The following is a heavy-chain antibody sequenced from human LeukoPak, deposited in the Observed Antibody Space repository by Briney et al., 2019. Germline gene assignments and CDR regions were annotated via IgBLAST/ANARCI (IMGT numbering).Heavy chain of an antibody. CDR2: IYYSGST. V-gene: IGHV4-39*01. CDR1: GGSFSGYY. Sequence: SETLSLTCAVYGGSFSGYYWGWIRQPPGKGLEWIGSIYYSGSTYYNPSLKSRVTISVDTSKNQFSLKLSSVTAADTAVYYCARHDKYSSSWSTPYFDYWGQGTLVTVSS. CDR3: ARHDKYSSSWSTPYFDY. J-gene: IGHJ4*02. D-gene: IGHD6-13*01.